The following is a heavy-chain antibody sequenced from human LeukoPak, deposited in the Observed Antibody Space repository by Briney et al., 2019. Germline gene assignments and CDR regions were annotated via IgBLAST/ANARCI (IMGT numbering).Heavy chain of an antibody. D-gene: IGHD3-10*01. Sequence: ASVKVSFKASGYTFTGYYMHWVRQAPGQGLEWMGWINPNSGGTNYAQKFQGRVTMTRDTSISTAYMELSRLRSDDTAVYYCARASGFGEEDWFDPWGQGTLVTVSS. V-gene: IGHV1-2*02. J-gene: IGHJ5*02. CDR3: ARASGFGEEDWFDP. CDR2: INPNSGGT. CDR1: GYTFTGYY.